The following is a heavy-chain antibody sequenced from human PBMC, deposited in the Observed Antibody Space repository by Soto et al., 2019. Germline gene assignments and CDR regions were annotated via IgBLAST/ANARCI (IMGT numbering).Heavy chain of an antibody. J-gene: IGHJ6*03. Sequence: PSETLSLTCTVSGCSISSYYWSWFRQPPGKGLEWIGYIYYSGSTNYNPSLKSRVTISVDTSKNQFSLKLSSVTAADTAVYYCARGYCSGGSCYRYYYYMDVWGKGTTVTVSS. CDR2: IYYSGST. CDR1: GCSISSYY. CDR3: ARGYCSGGSCYRYYYYMDV. D-gene: IGHD2-15*01. V-gene: IGHV4-59*08.